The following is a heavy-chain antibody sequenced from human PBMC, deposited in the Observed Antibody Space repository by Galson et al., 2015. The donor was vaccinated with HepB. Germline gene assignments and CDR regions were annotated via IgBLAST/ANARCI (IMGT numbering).Heavy chain of an antibody. J-gene: IGHJ4*02. CDR1: GFTFSSYS. D-gene: IGHD3-22*01. CDR3: ARDRAPYYDSSGSPSPNFDY. V-gene: IGHV3-48*02. Sequence: SLRLSCAASGFTFSSYSMNWVRQAPGKGLEWVSYISSSSSTIYYADSVKGRFTISRDNAKNSLYLQMNSLRDEDTAVYYCARDRAPYYDSSGSPSPNFDYWGQGTLVTVSS. CDR2: ISSSSSTI.